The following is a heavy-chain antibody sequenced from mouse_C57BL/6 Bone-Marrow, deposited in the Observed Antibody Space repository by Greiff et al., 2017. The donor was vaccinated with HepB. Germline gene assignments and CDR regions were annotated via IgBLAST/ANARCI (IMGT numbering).Heavy chain of an antibody. J-gene: IGHJ4*01. Sequence: QVQLQQPGAELVKPGDSVKLSCKASGYTFTSYWMQWVKQRPGQGLEWIGEIDPSDSYTNYNQKFKGKATLTVDTSSSTAYMQLSSLTSEDSAVYYCARAGGSPHAMDYWGQGTSVTVSS. CDR2: IDPSDSYT. CDR3: ARAGGSPHAMDY. CDR1: GYTFTSYW. V-gene: IGHV1-50*01.